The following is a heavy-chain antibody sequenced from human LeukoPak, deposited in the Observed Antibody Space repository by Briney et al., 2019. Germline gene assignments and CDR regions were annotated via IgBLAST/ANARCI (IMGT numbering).Heavy chain of an antibody. V-gene: IGHV1-46*01. D-gene: IGHD3-9*01. J-gene: IGHJ4*02. Sequence: ASVKVSCKTSGYSYTSYNLHWVRQAPGQRLEWMGIIKPSGGNTTYAQKFRGRLTMTRDMSTSTVYMELSSLRSEDTAVYYCARGSRPVYNLLTGKRYFDYWGQGTLLTVSS. CDR2: IKPSGGNT. CDR1: GYSYTSYN. CDR3: ARGSRPVYNLLTGKRYFDY.